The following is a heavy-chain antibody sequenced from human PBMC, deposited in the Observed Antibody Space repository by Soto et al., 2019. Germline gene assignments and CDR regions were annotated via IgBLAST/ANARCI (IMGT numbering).Heavy chain of an antibody. D-gene: IGHD1-26*01. CDR1: GGTFSNYA. Sequence: QVQLVQSASEVKKPGSSAKVSCKASGGTFSNYAFSWVRQAPGQGLEWMGGIIPMIGTANYAEKFQGRVTITADESTSTVYMELSSVRSEDTALYYCARVRSGTYFGVYYNGMDVWGQGTAVTVSS. CDR3: ARVRSGTYFGVYYNGMDV. J-gene: IGHJ6*02. CDR2: IIPMIGTA. V-gene: IGHV1-69*01.